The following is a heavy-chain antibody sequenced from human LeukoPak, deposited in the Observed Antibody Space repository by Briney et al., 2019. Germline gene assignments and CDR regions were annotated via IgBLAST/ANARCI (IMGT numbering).Heavy chain of an antibody. CDR2: ISSSSYI. D-gene: IGHD3-3*01. CDR1: GFTFSSYS. J-gene: IGHJ5*02. CDR3: ARDSYDFWSGQNWFDP. V-gene: IGHV3-21*06. Sequence: GGSLRLSCAASGFTFSSYSMNWVRQAPGKGLEWVSSISSSSYIYYADSVKGRLTISRDNAKNSLYLQMNSLRAEDTAVYYCARDSYDFWSGQNWFDPWGQGTLVTVSS.